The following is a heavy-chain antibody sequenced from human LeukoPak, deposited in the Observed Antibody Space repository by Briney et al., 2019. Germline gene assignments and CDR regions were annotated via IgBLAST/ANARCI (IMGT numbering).Heavy chain of an antibody. J-gene: IGHJ4*02. D-gene: IGHD3-22*01. CDR2: IKQDGSEK. Sequence: GGSLRLSCAASGFTFSGYPIHWVRQAPGKGLEWVANIKQDGSEKYYVDSVKGRFTISKDNAKNSLYLQMNSLRAEDTAVYYCARDTGYYYDSSGYSDYWGQGTLVTVSS. CDR3: ARDTGYYYDSSGYSDY. CDR1: GFTFSGYP. V-gene: IGHV3-7*01.